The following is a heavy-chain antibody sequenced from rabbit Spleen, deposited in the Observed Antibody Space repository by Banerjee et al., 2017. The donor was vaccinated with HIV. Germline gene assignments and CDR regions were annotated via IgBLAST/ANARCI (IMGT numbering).Heavy chain of an antibody. D-gene: IGHD2-1*01. CDR1: GFDFSNYG. CDR2: IEPIFGNT. CDR3: VRDQAGDADYGPYYLNL. Sequence: QSLEESGGGLVQPRGSLKLSCKASGFDFSNYGVSWVRQAPGKGLEWIGYIEPIFGNTYYANWVNGRFTISSHNAQNTLYLQLSSLTAADTATYFCVRDQAGDADYGPYYLNLWGPGTLVTVS. J-gene: IGHJ4*01. V-gene: IGHV1S7*01.